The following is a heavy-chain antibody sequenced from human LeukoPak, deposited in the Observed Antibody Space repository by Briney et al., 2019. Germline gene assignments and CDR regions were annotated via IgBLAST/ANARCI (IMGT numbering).Heavy chain of an antibody. J-gene: IGHJ3*02. V-gene: IGHV4-39*01. D-gene: IGHD3-9*01. CDR1: GGSIISSRYH. CDR3: ARPFESGVHDVLDI. CDR2: IYSDGKT. Sequence: SEALSLTCTVSGGSIISSRYHWDWIRQAPGKGLAWIGGIYSDGKTYYSSSLKSRVTISVEASKNQFSLRLNSVSAADTAIYYCARPFESGVHDVLDIWGLGTMVTVSS.